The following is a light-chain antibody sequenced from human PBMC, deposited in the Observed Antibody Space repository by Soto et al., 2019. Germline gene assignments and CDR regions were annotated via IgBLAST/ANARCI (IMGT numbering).Light chain of an antibody. Sequence: QSALTQPASVSGSPGQSITISCTGTSSDVGDYDYVSWYQQCAGKAPKMMIYEVSNRPSGVSNRFSGSKSGNTASLTISGLQAEDEADYYCSSYRSSNTLLFGGGTKLTVL. CDR1: SSDVGDYDY. J-gene: IGLJ2*01. V-gene: IGLV2-14*01. CDR3: SSYRSSNTLL. CDR2: EVS.